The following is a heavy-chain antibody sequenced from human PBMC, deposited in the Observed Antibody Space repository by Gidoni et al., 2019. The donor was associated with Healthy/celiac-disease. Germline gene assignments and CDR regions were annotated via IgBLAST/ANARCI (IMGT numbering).Heavy chain of an antibody. J-gene: IGHJ4*01. Sequence: QVQLVESGGGVVQPGRSLRLSCAASGFTFSSYGMPWVRQAPGKGLEWVAVISYDGSNKYYADSVKGRFTISRDNSKNTLYLQMNSLRAEDTAVYYCAKDLHPIGSGTLGYWGQGTLVTVSS. CDR3: AKDLHPIGSGTLGY. V-gene: IGHV3-30*18. D-gene: IGHD1-1*01. CDR2: ISYDGSNK. CDR1: GFTFSSYG.